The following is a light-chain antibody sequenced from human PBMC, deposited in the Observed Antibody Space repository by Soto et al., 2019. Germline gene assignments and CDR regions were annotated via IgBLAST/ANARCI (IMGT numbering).Light chain of an antibody. Sequence: QSALTQPASVSGSPGQSITISCTGTNSDIGGYNYVSWYQQHPGKAPKLMIYDVSNRPSGVSYRVSGSKSGNTASLTISGLQAEEESDYYCSSYTSRSTLGVFGGGTKLTVL. CDR3: SSYTSRSTLGV. CDR1: NSDIGGYNY. J-gene: IGLJ2*01. V-gene: IGLV2-14*03. CDR2: DVS.